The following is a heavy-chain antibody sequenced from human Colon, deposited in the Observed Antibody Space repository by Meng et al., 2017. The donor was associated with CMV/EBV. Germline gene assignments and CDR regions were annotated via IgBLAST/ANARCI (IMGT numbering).Heavy chain of an antibody. CDR1: GYTFTNFG. V-gene: IGHV1-18*01. CDR2: ISPYNGDT. CDR3: ARELARGGY. J-gene: IGHJ4*02. Sequence: VQVVHAGAEVKKPGASVKVSCKTSGYTFTNFGISWVRQAPGQGLEWMAYISPYNGDTNYAQRFQGRLALTTDTSTSTVYMELGSLTSDDTAMYYCARELARGGYWGQGTLVTVSS.